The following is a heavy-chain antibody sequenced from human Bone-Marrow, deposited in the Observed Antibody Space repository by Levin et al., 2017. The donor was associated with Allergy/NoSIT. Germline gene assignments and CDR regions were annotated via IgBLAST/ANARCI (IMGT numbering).Heavy chain of an antibody. Sequence: ETLSLTCVASSFTFSSYDMSWVRQAPGKGLEWVSAISGTGDRTYYADSVRGRFTISRDNSKNTLYLQINSLRAEDTAVYYCARFKRPAGVYDSSDSFDIWGQGTTVTVSS. CDR2: ISGTGDRT. CDR3: ARFKRPAGVYDSSDSFDI. V-gene: IGHV3-23*01. J-gene: IGHJ3*02. CDR1: SFTFSSYD. D-gene: IGHD3-22*01.